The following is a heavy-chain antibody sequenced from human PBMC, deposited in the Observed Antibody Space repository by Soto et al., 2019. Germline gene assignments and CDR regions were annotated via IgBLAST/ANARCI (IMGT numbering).Heavy chain of an antibody. CDR1: GYTFTGYY. J-gene: IGHJ3*02. Sequence: GASVKVSCKASGYTFTGYYMHWVRQAPGQGLEWMGWINPNSGGTNYAQKFQGWVTMTRDTSISTAYMELSRLRSDDTAVYYCAVIAVAGTTLSAFAIWGQGTLVTVSS. D-gene: IGHD6-19*01. CDR2: INPNSGGT. V-gene: IGHV1-2*04. CDR3: AVIAVAGTTLSAFAI.